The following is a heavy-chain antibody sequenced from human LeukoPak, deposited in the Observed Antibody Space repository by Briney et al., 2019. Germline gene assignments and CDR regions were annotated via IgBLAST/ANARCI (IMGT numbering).Heavy chain of an antibody. J-gene: IGHJ5*02. CDR2: IYYSGST. D-gene: IGHD3-22*01. CDR3: ARGDYYEFNWFDP. V-gene: IGHV4-31*03. CDR1: GGSISSGGYY. Sequence: SQTLSLTCTVSGGSISSGGYYWSWIRQHPGKGLEWIGYIYYSGSTYYNPSLKSRVTISVDTSKNQFSLKLSSVTAADTAVYYCARGDYYEFNWFDPWAREPWSPSPQ.